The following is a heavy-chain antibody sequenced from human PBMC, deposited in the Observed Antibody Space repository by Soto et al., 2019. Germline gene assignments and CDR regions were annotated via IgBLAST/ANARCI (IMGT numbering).Heavy chain of an antibody. Sequence: ASVKVSCKASGYTFTSYYMHWVRQAPGQGLEWMGIINPSGGSTSYAQKFQGRVTMTRDTSTSTVYMELSSLRSEDTAVYYCAREYCTNGVCYIDYYYYYGMDVWGQGTTVTVSS. CDR2: INPSGGST. CDR1: GYTFTSYY. V-gene: IGHV1-46*01. D-gene: IGHD2-8*01. CDR3: AREYCTNGVCYIDYYYYYGMDV. J-gene: IGHJ6*02.